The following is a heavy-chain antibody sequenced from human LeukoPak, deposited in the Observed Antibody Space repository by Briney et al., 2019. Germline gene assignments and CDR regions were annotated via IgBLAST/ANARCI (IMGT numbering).Heavy chain of an antibody. CDR3: AKGPTVTKKGYFDY. V-gene: IGHV3-23*01. J-gene: IGHJ4*02. CDR2: ISGSGGST. Sequence: GGSLRLSCAASGFMFSSYAMSWVRQAPGKGLEWVSAISGSGGSTYYADSVKGRFTISRDNSKNTLYLQMNSLRAEDTAVYYCAKGPTVTKKGYFDYWGQGTLVTVSS. CDR1: GFMFSSYA. D-gene: IGHD4-17*01.